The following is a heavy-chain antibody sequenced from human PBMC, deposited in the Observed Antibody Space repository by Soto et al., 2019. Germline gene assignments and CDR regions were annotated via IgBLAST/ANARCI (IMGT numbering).Heavy chain of an antibody. CDR3: YXXLSSRRSEDKAVYYCAGGSSGYYDVNYYYYYGMDV. J-gene: IGHJ6*02. CDR2: MNPNSGNT. D-gene: IGHD3-10*01. CDR1: GYTFTSYD. V-gene: IGHV1-8*01. Sequence: QVQLVQSGAEVKKPGASVKVSCKASGYTFTSYDINWVRQATGQGLEWMGWMNPNSGNTGYAQKVQGRVTMTTNTXXXXQRXXXRSTTPRTTYXXTXYXXLSSRRSEDKAVYYCAGGSSGYYDVNYYYYYGMDVWGQGTTVTVSS.